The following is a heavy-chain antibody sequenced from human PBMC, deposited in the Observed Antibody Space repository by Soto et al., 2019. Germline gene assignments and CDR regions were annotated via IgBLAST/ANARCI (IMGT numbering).Heavy chain of an antibody. V-gene: IGHV1-8*01. CDR2: MKPNSGNT. Sequence: QVQLVRSGAEVKKPGASVKVSCKASGYTFTSYDINWVRQATGQGVGWMGWMKPNSGNTGYAQKFQGRVTMTRNTTISTAYMEVSSLRSEDTAVYYCAREGTGTTRMDVWGQRPTVTVSS. J-gene: IGHJ6*02. CDR3: AREGTGTTRMDV. CDR1: GYTFTSYD. D-gene: IGHD1-1*01.